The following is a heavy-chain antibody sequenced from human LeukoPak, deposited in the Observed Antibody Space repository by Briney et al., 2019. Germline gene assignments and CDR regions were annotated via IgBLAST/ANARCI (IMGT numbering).Heavy chain of an antibody. J-gene: IGHJ4*02. Sequence: GGSLRLSCAASGFTFSSYAMSWVRQAPGKGLEWVSVISNSAGSTFYADSVKGRFTISRDNSKNTLYLQMNSLRAEDTAVYYCAKDLYGDYRGDYWGQGTLVTVSS. D-gene: IGHD4-17*01. V-gene: IGHV3-23*01. CDR1: GFTFSSYA. CDR2: ISNSAGST. CDR3: AKDLYGDYRGDY.